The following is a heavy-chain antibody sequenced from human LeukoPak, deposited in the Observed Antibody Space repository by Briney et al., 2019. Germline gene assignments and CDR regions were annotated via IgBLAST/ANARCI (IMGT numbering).Heavy chain of an antibody. CDR2: ISGSGDNM. CDR3: SRGYDTSASGYTDV. V-gene: IGHV3-23*01. CDR1: KFTFNNYA. J-gene: IGHJ6*03. Sequence: GGSLRLSCLASKFTFNNYAVTWVRHAPGKGLEWVSSISGSGDNMDYADSVKGRFTTSRENGKNSLYLQMNSLRVVDTAWYYCSRGYDTSASGYTDVWGKGTKVTVSS. D-gene: IGHD3-22*01.